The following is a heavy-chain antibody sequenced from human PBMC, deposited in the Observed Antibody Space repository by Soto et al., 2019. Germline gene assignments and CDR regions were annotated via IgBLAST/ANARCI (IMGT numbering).Heavy chain of an antibody. Sequence: EVQLTESGGGLVQPGGSLRLSCAASGFTFSSYSMTWVRQAPGKGLEWVSGISDSGGNTWYADSVKGRFTISRDNSKNTLFLQMNSLRAEETAVYFCSKWSGFGDAWGQGTLVTVSS. CDR3: SKWSGFGDA. J-gene: IGHJ5*02. V-gene: IGHV3-23*01. D-gene: IGHD3-10*01. CDR2: ISDSGGNT. CDR1: GFTFSSYS.